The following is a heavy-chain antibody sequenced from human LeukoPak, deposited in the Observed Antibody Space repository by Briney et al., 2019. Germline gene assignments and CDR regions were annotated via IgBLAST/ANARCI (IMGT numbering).Heavy chain of an antibody. CDR2: IYYRGRT. V-gene: IGHV4-30-4*08. Sequence: TSETLSLTCTVSVGSLSSGDYYWSWIRQPPGKGLEWHGYIYYRGRTYYNPSLKSRVTISVDTYKNQFSPKLSAVTAADTAVYDCAYMEYSGYDSNWFDPWGQGTLVTVSS. D-gene: IGHD5-12*01. J-gene: IGHJ5*02. CDR3: AYMEYSGYDSNWFDP. CDR1: VGSLSSGDYY.